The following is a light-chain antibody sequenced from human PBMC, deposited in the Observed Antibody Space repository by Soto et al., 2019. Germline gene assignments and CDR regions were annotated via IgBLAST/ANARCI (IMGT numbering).Light chain of an antibody. V-gene: IGKV3-15*01. CDR1: QSVRSS. J-gene: IGKJ1*01. Sequence: EIVMTQSPATLSVSPGERATLSCGASQSVRSSLAWYQQKPDQAPRLLIHGASTRAPGVPARFSGSGSGTDFTLTISSLQSEDFAVYHCQQYDNWPQTFGQGTKVDIK. CDR2: GAS. CDR3: QQYDNWPQT.